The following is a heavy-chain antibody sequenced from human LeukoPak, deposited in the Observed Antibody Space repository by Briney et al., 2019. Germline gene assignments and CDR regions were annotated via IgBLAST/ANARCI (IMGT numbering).Heavy chain of an antibody. V-gene: IGHV3-23*01. J-gene: IGHJ5*02. CDR2: ISGSGGST. Sequence: GGSLRLSCAASGFTFSSYAMSWVRQAPGKGLEWVSAISGSGGSTYYADSVKGRFTISRDNSKNTLYLQMGSLRAEDMAVYYCARARIAAAGTYNWFDPWGQGTLVTVSS. CDR3: ARARIAAAGTYNWFDP. CDR1: GFTFSSYA. D-gene: IGHD6-13*01.